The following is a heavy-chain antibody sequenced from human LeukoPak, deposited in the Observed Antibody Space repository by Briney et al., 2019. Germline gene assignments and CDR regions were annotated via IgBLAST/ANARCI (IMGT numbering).Heavy chain of an antibody. D-gene: IGHD6-13*01. V-gene: IGHV1-8*01. J-gene: IGHJ5*02. CDR2: MNPNSGNT. Sequence: ASVKVSCKASGYTLTSYDINWVRQATGQGLEWMGWMNPNSGNTGYAQRFQGRVTMTRNTSISTAYMELSSLRSEDTAVYYCARIGSGGSQEGAAAVRWFDPWGQGTLVTVSS. CDR1: GYTLTSYD. CDR3: ARIGSGGSQEGAAAVRWFDP.